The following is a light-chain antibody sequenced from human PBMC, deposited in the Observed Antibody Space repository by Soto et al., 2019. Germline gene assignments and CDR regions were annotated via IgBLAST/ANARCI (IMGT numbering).Light chain of an antibody. V-gene: IGKV3-11*01. Sequence: EAVLTQSPANLSLSPGERATLSCRASESVRDELGWYQQKPGQAPRLLIFDSSNRATGIPARFSGSGYGTDFTLSISSLEPEDFAVYYCQQRLSWPITFGQGTRLEIK. CDR3: QQRLSWPIT. J-gene: IGKJ5*01. CDR1: ESVRDE. CDR2: DSS.